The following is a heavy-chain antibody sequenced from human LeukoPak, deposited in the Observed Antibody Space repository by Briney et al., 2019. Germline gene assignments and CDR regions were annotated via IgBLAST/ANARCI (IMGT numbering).Heavy chain of an antibody. J-gene: IGHJ4*02. V-gene: IGHV3-23*01. CDR3: AKAAVDTAMATYYFDY. CDR2: ISGSGGST. Sequence: PGGSLRLSCAASVFTFSSYAMSLVRQAPGKGLEWVSAISGSGGSTYYADSVKGRFTISRDNSKNTLYLQMNSLRAEDTAVYYCAKAAVDTAMATYYFDYWGQGTLVTVSS. D-gene: IGHD5-18*01. CDR1: VFTFSSYA.